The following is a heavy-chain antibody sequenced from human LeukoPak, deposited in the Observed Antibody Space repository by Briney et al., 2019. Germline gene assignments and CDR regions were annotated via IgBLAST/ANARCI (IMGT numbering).Heavy chain of an antibody. J-gene: IGHJ2*01. V-gene: IGHV3-23*01. CDR1: GFTFSSYA. CDR2: ISGSGVST. D-gene: IGHD4-17*01. Sequence: GGSLRLSCAASGFTFSSYAMSWVCQAPGKGLEWVSAISGSGVSTYYADSVKGRFTISRDNSKNTLFLQMNSLRAEDTAVYYCAKEDYGDIYWYFDLWGRGTLVTVSS. CDR3: AKEDYGDIYWYFDL.